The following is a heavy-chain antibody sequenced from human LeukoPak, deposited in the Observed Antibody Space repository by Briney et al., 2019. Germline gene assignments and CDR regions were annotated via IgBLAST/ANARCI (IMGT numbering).Heavy chain of an antibody. CDR3: AKGRYCSSTSCYTNYYYMDV. D-gene: IGHD2-2*02. CDR1: GFTFSSYG. Sequence: GGSLRLSCAASGFTFSSYGMHWVRQAPGKGLEWVAVIWYGGSNKYYADSVKGRFTISRDNSKNTLYLQMNSLRAEDTAVYYCAKGRYCSSTSCYTNYYYMDVWGKGTTVTVSS. J-gene: IGHJ6*03. CDR2: IWYGGSNK. V-gene: IGHV3-30*02.